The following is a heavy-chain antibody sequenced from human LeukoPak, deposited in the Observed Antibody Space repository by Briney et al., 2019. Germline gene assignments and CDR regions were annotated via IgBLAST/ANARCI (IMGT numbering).Heavy chain of an antibody. CDR2: IYSSGST. CDR1: GGSIGSYY. Sequence: PSETLSLTCTVSGGSIGSYYWSWIRQPPGKGLEWIAYIYSSGSTKSNPSPKSRVTISVDTSKNQFSLKLTSVTAADTAVYYCARDFRVGTGIWGQGILVTVSS. J-gene: IGHJ4*02. D-gene: IGHD5-18*01. CDR3: ARDFRVGTGI. V-gene: IGHV4-59*01.